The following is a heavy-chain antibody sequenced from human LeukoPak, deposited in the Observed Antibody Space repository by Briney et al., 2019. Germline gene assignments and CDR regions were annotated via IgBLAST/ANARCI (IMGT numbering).Heavy chain of an antibody. CDR3: ARGAAVYASWINY. J-gene: IGHJ4*02. Sequence: GGSLRLSCAASGFTFSSYAMHWVRQAPGKGLEWVAVISYDGSNKYYADSVKGRFTISRDNSENTLFLQVDSLRPEDTAVYYCARGAAVYASWINYWGQGTLVTVSS. CDR2: ISYDGSNK. CDR1: GFTFSSYA. D-gene: IGHD2-8*01. V-gene: IGHV3-30-3*01.